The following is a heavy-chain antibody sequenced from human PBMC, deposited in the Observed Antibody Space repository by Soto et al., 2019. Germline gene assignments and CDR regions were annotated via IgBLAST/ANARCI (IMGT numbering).Heavy chain of an antibody. CDR2: MNPNSGNT. J-gene: IGHJ6*02. CDR1: GYTFTSYD. Sequence: ASVKVSCKASGYTFTSYDINWVRQATGQGLEWMGWMNPNSGNTGYAQKFQGRVTMTRNTSISTAYMELRSLRSEDTAVYYCVRWPQPRYTADPYAVDVWGQGTRVTVSS. V-gene: IGHV1-8*01. D-gene: IGHD3-16*02. CDR3: VRWPQPRYTADPYAVDV.